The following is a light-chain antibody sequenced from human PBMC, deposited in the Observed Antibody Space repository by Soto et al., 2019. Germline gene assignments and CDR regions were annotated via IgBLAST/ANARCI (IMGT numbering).Light chain of an antibody. CDR3: QQRSTWPT. CDR1: ESVDFH. J-gene: IGKJ5*01. Sequence: VWTQSPATLSLSPVKRATLSCRASESVDFHLAWYQQKPGQAPRLLIYDASVRATGTPARFSGSGSGTDFTLTISSLEPEDFALYYCQQRSTWPTFGQGTRLEIK. V-gene: IGKV3-11*01. CDR2: DAS.